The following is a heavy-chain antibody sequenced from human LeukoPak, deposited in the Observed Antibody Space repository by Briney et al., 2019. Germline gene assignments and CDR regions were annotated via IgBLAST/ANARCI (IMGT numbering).Heavy chain of an antibody. V-gene: IGHV3-74*01. Sequence: PGGSLRLSCAASGFTFSSYWMHWVRQAPGKGLVWVSRINTDGSSTSYADSVKGRFTISRDNAKNSLYLQMNSLRAEDTAVYYCARDRLVNPDAFDIWGQGTMVTVSS. CDR3: ARDRLVNPDAFDI. CDR2: INTDGSST. J-gene: IGHJ3*02. CDR1: GFTFSSYW. D-gene: IGHD3-22*01.